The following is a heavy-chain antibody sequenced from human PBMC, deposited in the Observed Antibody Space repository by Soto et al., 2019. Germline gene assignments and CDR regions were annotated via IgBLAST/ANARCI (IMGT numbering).Heavy chain of an antibody. CDR3: ARALDGSGFNDAFDI. CDR2: ISYDGSNK. J-gene: IGHJ3*02. D-gene: IGHD3-22*01. CDR1: GFTFSSYA. V-gene: IGHV3-30-3*01. Sequence: QVQLVESGGGVVQPGRSLRLSCAASGFTFSSYAMHWVRQAPGKGLEWVAVISYDGSNKYYADSVKGRFTISRDNSKNTLYLQMNSLRAEDTAVYYCARALDGSGFNDAFDIWGQSTMVTVSS.